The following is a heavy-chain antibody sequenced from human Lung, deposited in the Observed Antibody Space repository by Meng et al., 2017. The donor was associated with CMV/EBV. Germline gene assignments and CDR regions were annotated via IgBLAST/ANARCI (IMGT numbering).Heavy chain of an antibody. CDR3: ARFRVGGYSTDY. V-gene: IGHV1-69*10. J-gene: IGHJ4*02. Sequence: SVKVSCKASGGTFSSYAISWVRQAPGQGLEWMGGIIPILGIANYAQKFQGRVTITADKSTSTAYMELSSLRSEDTAVYYCARFRVGGYSTDYWGQGTLVTVSS. D-gene: IGHD3-22*01. CDR2: IIPILGIA. CDR1: GGTFSSYA.